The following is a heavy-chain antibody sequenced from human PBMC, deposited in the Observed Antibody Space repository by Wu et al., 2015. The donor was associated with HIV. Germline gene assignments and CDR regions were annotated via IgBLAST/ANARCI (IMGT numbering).Heavy chain of an antibody. Sequence: QVQLVQSGAEVKKPGASVKVSCKASGYTFTGYYMHWVRQAPGQGLEWMGWINPNSGGTNYAPKFQGRVTMTRDTSISTAYMELSRLRSDDTAVFYCARGIAVAGRDAFDIWGQGTMVTVSS. CDR1: GYTFTGYY. J-gene: IGHJ3*02. CDR2: INPNSGGT. V-gene: IGHV1-2*02. D-gene: IGHD6-13*01. CDR3: ARGIAVAGRDAFDI.